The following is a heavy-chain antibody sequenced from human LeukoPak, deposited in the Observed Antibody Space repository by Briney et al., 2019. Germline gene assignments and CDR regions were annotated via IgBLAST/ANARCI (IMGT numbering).Heavy chain of an antibody. CDR2: ISDNGGST. CDR1: GFTFSGFA. J-gene: IGHJ4*02. Sequence: GGSLRLSCSASGFTFSGFAMHWVRQAPGKGLEYVSAISDNGGSTYYADSVKGRFTISRDNSKNTLFLQMSSLRDEDTAIYYCMSRDGAGYWGQGTLVTVSS. D-gene: IGHD6-19*01. V-gene: IGHV3-64D*06. CDR3: MSRDGAGY.